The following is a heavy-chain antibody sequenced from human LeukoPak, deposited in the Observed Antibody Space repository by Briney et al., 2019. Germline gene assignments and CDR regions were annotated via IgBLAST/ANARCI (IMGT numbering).Heavy chain of an antibody. Sequence: PGGSLRLSCAASGFTLSSYAMSWVRQAPGKGLEWVSASCGSGDRTFYADSVKGRFTISRDNSKSTLYVQMNSLRVEDTAVYYCARDRSDGNYYMVVWGKGITVIVSS. V-gene: IGHV3-23*01. J-gene: IGHJ6*03. CDR3: ARDRSDGNYYMVV. D-gene: IGHD5-24*01. CDR2: SCGSGDRT. CDR1: GFTLSSYA.